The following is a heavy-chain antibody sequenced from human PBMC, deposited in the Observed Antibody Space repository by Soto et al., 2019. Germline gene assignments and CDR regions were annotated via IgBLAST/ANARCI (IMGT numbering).Heavy chain of an antibody. D-gene: IGHD3-22*01. CDR1: GFTFSSYA. J-gene: IGHJ5*02. V-gene: IGHV3-23*01. CDR3: AKDRETYYYDSSGYYLAGWVDP. CDR2: ISGSGGST. Sequence: EVQLLESGGGLVQPGGSLRLSCAASGFTFSSYAMSWVRQAPGKGLEWVSAISGSGGSTYYADSVQGRFTISRDNSKNTRYLQMNSLRAEDTAVYYCAKDRETYYYDSSGYYLAGWVDPWGQGTLVTVSS.